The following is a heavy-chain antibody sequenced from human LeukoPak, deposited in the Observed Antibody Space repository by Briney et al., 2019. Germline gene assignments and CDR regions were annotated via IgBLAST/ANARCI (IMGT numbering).Heavy chain of an antibody. CDR1: GFTFSSYG. CDR2: ISGSGGST. CDR3: AKDGVRDGLYFDR. V-gene: IGHV3-23*01. D-gene: IGHD5-24*01. Sequence: GGSLRLSCAASGFTFSSYGMSWVRQAPGKGLEWVSAISGSGGSTYHADSVKGRFTISRDNSKNTLYLQMNSLRAEDTAVYYCAKDGVRDGLYFDRWGQGTLVTVSS. J-gene: IGHJ4*02.